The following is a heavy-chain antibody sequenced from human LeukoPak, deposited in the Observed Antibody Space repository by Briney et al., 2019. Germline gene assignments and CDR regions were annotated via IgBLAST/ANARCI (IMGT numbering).Heavy chain of an antibody. CDR1: GFTFSSYS. D-gene: IGHD3-22*01. J-gene: IGHJ4*02. CDR3: ARGPDYYDSSGHPY. Sequence: PGGPLRLSCAASGFTFSSYSMNWVRQAPGKGLEWVSSISSSSSYIYYADSVKGRFTISRDNAKNSLYLQMNSLRAEDTAVYYCARGPDYYDSSGHPYWGQGTLVTVSS. CDR2: ISSSSSYI. V-gene: IGHV3-21*01.